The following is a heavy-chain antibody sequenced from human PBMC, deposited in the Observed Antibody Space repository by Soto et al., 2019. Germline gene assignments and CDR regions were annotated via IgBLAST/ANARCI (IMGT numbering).Heavy chain of an antibody. CDR2: IIPIFGTA. CDR3: ARDDCSGGSCYSWSFDY. D-gene: IGHD2-15*01. V-gene: IGHV1-69*12. J-gene: IGHJ4*02. Sequence: QVQLVQSGAEVKKPGSSVKVSCKASGGTFSSYAISWVRQAPGQGLEWMGGIIPIFGTANYAQKFQGRVTITADESTSTAYMELSSLRSEDTAVYYCARDDCSGGSCYSWSFDYWGQGTLVTVSS. CDR1: GGTFSSYA.